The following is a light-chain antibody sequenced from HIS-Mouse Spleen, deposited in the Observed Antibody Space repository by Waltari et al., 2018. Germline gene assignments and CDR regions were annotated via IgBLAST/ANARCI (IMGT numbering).Light chain of an antibody. CDR1: QGITSY. CDR3: QQLNSYPPT. CDR2: AAS. J-gene: IGKJ1*01. Sequence: DIQLTQSPSFLSASVGDRVTLPCQASQGITSYLAWYQQKPGKAPKLLIYAASTLQSGVPSRFSGSGSGTEFTLTISSLQPEDFATYYCQQLNSYPPTFGQGTKVEIK. V-gene: IGKV1-9*01.